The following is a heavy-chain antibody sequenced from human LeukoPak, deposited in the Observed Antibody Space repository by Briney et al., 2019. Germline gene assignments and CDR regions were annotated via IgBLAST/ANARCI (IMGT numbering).Heavy chain of an antibody. CDR3: AKGYSSSLSWFDP. D-gene: IGHD6-13*01. J-gene: IGHJ5*02. CDR2: IWYDGSNK. V-gene: IGHV3-33*06. Sequence: PGRSLRLSCAASGFTFSSYGMPWVRQAPGKGLEWVAVIWYDGSNKYYADSVKGRFTISRDNSKNTLYLQMNSLRAEDTAVYYCAKGYSSSLSWFDPWGQGTLVTVSS. CDR1: GFTFSSYG.